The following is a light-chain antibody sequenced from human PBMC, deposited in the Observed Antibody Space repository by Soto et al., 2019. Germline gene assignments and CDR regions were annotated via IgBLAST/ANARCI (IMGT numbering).Light chain of an antibody. V-gene: IGKV3-11*01. CDR1: QRISSY. CDR2: DAS. CDR3: HQRSTWPFT. Sequence: EIVLTQSPDTLSLSPGERATLSCRASQRISSYLAWYQQKPDQAPRLLIYDASNRATGIPARFSGSGSGTDFTLTISSLEPEDFAVYYCHQRSTWPFTFGPGTKVDIK. J-gene: IGKJ3*01.